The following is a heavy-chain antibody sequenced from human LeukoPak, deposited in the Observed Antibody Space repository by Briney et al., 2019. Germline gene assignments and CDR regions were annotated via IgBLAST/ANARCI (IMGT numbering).Heavy chain of an antibody. D-gene: IGHD6-25*01. J-gene: IGHJ6*03. CDR1: GGSFSGYY. Sequence: SETLSLTCAVYGGSFSGYYWSWIRQPPGKGLEWIGEINHSGSTNHNPSLKSRVTISVDTSKNQFSLKLSSVTAADTAVYYCARGKRLSLYYYYYMDVWGKGTTVTVSS. CDR3: ARGKRLSLYYYYYMDV. V-gene: IGHV4-34*01. CDR2: INHSGST.